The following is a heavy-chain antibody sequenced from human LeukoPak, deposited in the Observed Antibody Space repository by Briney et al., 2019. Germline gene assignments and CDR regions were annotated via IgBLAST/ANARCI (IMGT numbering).Heavy chain of an antibody. Sequence: GGSLRLSCAASGFTFSSYAMSWVRQAPGKGLEWVSAISGSGGSTYYADPVKGRFTISRDNSKNTLYLQMNSLRAEDTAVYYYAKDDPVYDFWSGPYYYYGMDVWGQGTTVTVSS. CDR2: ISGSGGST. CDR1: GFTFSSYA. CDR3: AKDDPVYDFWSGPYYYYGMDV. J-gene: IGHJ6*02. V-gene: IGHV3-23*01. D-gene: IGHD3-3*01.